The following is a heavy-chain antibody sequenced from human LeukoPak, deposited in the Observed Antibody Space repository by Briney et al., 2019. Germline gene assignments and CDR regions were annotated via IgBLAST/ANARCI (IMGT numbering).Heavy chain of an antibody. CDR3: ARPPLSSYYYDSSGEDNAFDI. CDR2: IYPAESNT. CDR1: GYSFTNYW. J-gene: IGHJ3*02. D-gene: IGHD3-22*01. Sequence: GESLKISCQGSGYSFTNYWIGWVRQMPGEGLEWMGFIYPAESNTKYSPSFQGQVTISADKSISTAYLQWSSLKASDTAMYYCARPPLSSYYYDSSGEDNAFDIWGQGTMVTVSS. V-gene: IGHV5-51*01.